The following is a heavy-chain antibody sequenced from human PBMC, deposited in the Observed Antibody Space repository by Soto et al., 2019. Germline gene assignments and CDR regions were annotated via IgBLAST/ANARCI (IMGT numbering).Heavy chain of an antibody. Sequence: SETLSLTCTVSGDSISSADYYWSWIRQTPGKGLEWIGHIFYSGTTYYNPSLKSRLTISVDTSKDHFSLRLTSVTAADTAVYYCARDLWVEPELYYYVMDVWGQGTTVTVSS. J-gene: IGHJ6*02. D-gene: IGHD1-1*01. CDR1: GDSISSADYY. CDR3: ARDLWVEPELYYYVMDV. V-gene: IGHV4-30-4*01. CDR2: IFYSGTT.